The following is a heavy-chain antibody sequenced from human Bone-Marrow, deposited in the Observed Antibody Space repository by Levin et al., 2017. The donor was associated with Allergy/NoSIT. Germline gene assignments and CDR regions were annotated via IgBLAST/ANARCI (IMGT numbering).Heavy chain of an antibody. V-gene: IGHV1-2*02. D-gene: IGHD6-13*01. Sequence: GESLKISCKALGYPFTSYYIHWVRQAPGQGLQWMGWFNPNTGVTNHAQNFQGRVTMTRDTSISTAYMELSRLTSDDTAIYYCATWPTSTWPPGYWGQGTRVTVSS. J-gene: IGHJ4*02. CDR3: ATWPTSTWPPGY. CDR2: FNPNTGVT. CDR1: GYPFTSYY.